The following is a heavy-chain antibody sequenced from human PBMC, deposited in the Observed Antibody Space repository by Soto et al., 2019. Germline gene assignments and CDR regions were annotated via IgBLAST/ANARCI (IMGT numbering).Heavy chain of an antibody. Sequence: ASVKVSCKASGYTFTSYAMHWVRQAPGQMLEWMVWINAGNGDTKYXXKFQGRVXXTRDTSASTAXVELSXLRCEDTAVYYCARDPGYSYGYNWRQGTLVTVS. J-gene: IGHJ4*02. CDR3: ARDPGYSYGYN. D-gene: IGHD5-18*01. CDR1: GYTFTSYA. CDR2: INAGNGDT. V-gene: IGHV1-3*01.